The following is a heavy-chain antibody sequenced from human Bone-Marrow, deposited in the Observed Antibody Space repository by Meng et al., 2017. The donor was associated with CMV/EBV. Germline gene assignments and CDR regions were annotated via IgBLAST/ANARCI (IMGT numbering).Heavy chain of an antibody. V-gene: IGHV1-8*01. CDR2: MNPKSGDT. CDR3: ARGRAAAYD. J-gene: IGHJ4*02. Sequence: ASVKVSCKASGYTLRNSDINWVRQATGQGLEWVGWMNPKSGDTGYAQKFQGRVTMALDPSINTAYMELSILRSDDTAVYYCARGRAAAYDWGQGTRVTGSS. CDR1: GYTLRNSD. D-gene: IGHD6-13*01.